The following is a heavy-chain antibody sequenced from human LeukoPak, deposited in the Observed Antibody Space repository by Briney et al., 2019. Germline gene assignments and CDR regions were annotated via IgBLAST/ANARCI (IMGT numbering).Heavy chain of an antibody. V-gene: IGHV3-21*01. D-gene: IGHD1-26*01. CDR3: ARELPTEAFDY. J-gene: IGHJ4*02. CDR2: IGSSSNSI. Sequence: GGSLRLSCAASGFTFSSYSMNWVRQAPGKGLEWVSSIGSSSNSIYYTDSVNGRFTISRDNAKNSLYLQTNSLRAEDTAVYYCARELPTEAFDYWGQGTLVTLCS. CDR1: GFTFSSYS.